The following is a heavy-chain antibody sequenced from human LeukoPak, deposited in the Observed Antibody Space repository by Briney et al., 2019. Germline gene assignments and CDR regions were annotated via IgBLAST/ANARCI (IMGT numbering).Heavy chain of an antibody. CDR1: GGTFSSYA. D-gene: IGHD5-12*01. CDR3: ARGGYSGYDYRADY. J-gene: IGHJ4*02. V-gene: IGHV1-69*04. CDR2: IIPILGIA. Sequence: SVKVSCKASGGTFSSYAISWVRQAPGQGLEWMGRIIPILGIANYAQKFQGRVTITADKSTSTAYMELCSLRSDDTAVYYCARGGYSGYDYRADYWGQGTLVTVSS.